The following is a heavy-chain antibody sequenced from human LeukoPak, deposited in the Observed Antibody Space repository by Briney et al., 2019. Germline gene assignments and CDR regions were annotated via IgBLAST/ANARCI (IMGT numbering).Heavy chain of an antibody. CDR1: GGSFSGYY. CDR3: ARDRLLGVIRTFDY. CDR2: INHSGST. Sequence: SETLSLTCAVYGGSFSGYYWSWIRQPPGKGLEWIGEINHSGSTNYNPSLKSRVTISVDTSKNQFSLTLSSVTAADTAVYYCARDRLLGVIRTFDYWGQGTLVTVSS. J-gene: IGHJ4*02. D-gene: IGHD3-10*01. V-gene: IGHV4-34*01.